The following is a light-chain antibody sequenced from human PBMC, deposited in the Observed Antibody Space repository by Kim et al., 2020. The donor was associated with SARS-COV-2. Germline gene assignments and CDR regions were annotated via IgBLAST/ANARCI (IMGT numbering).Light chain of an antibody. CDR3: QQYVASPYT. Sequence: PAERAPLSCRARGGVRGNQFASHQQKRGQPTRLLIYGASSRAGGIPDRFSGSGATSDLTLTISRRQTEDLVVYFCQQYVASPYTFGQGTKLEIK. J-gene: IGKJ2*01. CDR2: GAS. V-gene: IGKV3-20*01. CDR1: GGVRGNQ.